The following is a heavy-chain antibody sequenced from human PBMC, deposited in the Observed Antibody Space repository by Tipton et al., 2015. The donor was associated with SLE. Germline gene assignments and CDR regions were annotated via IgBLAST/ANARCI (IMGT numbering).Heavy chain of an antibody. Sequence: SLRLSCAASGFSFNNFAMNWVRQVPGKGLEWVSGIDGSGSTKHYAESVKGRFTISRNNLQKTLSLEMNSLGVEDTAVYYCAKDRHRSRVVYYYGMDVWGQGTTVIVS. J-gene: IGHJ6*02. CDR1: GFSFNNFA. CDR3: AKDRHRSRVVYYYGMDV. V-gene: IGHV3-23*05. D-gene: IGHD2-2*01. CDR2: IDGSGSTK.